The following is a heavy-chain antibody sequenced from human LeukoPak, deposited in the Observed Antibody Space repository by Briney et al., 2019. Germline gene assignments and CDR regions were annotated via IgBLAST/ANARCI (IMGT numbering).Heavy chain of an antibody. CDR3: AKKGQADDGGKPD. Sequence: PGGSLRLSCAASGFTFSDYYMSWVRQAPGKGLEWVSYISGSGSMLHYADSVKGRFTISRDNSKNTLYLQMNNLRVDDTAVYYCAKKGQADDGGKPDWGQGTLVTVSS. CDR2: ISGSGSML. V-gene: IGHV3-11*01. J-gene: IGHJ4*02. CDR1: GFTFSDYY.